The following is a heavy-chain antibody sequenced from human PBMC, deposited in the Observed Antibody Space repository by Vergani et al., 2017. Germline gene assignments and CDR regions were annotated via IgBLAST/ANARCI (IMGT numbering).Heavy chain of an antibody. Sequence: QVQLQQWGGGLLKPSETLSLTCVVNGGSFTSYHWTWIRQSPGEGLEWVGDIDHTGRPDYNPSLKGRFTMSVDKSRNQFSLTLNSVTATDTAIYFCARVNTETNGHLYYYYYMDVWGQGTAVTVS. CDR3: ARVNTETNGHLYYYYYMDV. D-gene: IGHD4-11*01. CDR1: GGSFTSYH. J-gene: IGHJ6*03. CDR2: IDHTGRP. V-gene: IGHV4-34*01.